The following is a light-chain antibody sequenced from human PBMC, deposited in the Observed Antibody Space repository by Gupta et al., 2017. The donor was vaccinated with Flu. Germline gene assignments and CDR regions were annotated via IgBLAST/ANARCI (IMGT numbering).Light chain of an antibody. J-gene: IGLJ2*01. Sequence: TITCTGTCSDVGGDNYFSCHQQPPANPHILMIYEVSRRSAALAGRFSASEAGNTASLTISELAAEDDADYYDNSYTSSSTLVFGGGTKLTVL. CDR2: EVS. CDR1: CSDVGGDNY. CDR3: NSYTSSSTLV. V-gene: IGLV2-14*01.